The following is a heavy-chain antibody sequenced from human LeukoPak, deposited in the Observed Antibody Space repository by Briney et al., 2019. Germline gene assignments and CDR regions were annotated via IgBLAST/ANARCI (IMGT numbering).Heavy chain of an antibody. CDR1: GGSISRYY. V-gene: IGHV4-59*01. J-gene: IGHJ4*02. D-gene: IGHD2-2*01. CDR3: AGGGYCSRASCFAPLFDY. CDR2: VYYSGTT. Sequence: SETLSLTCTVSGGSISRYYWNWIRQPPGKGLEWIGYVYYSGTTNYNPSLKSRVTISVDTSRSQFSLKLSSVTAADTAVYYCAGGGYCSRASCFAPLFDYWGQGTLVTASS.